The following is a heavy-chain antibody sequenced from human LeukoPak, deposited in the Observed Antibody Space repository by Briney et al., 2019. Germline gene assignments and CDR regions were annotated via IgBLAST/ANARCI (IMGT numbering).Heavy chain of an antibody. CDR1: GASFSDYY. CDR2: INYSGTT. Sequence: SETLSLTCAVHGASFSDYYWSWIRQTPGRGLEWIGEINYSGTTTYNPSLKSRVTISADTSKNQFSLNLTSVTAADTALYYCARWVTRFGTTSHFDYWGQGTPVTVSS. J-gene: IGHJ4*02. CDR3: ARWVTRFGTTSHFDY. V-gene: IGHV4-34*01. D-gene: IGHD1-7*01.